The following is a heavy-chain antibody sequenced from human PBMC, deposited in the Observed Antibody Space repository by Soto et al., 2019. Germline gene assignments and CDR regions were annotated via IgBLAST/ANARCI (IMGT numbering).Heavy chain of an antibody. V-gene: IGHV3-21*01. D-gene: IGHD3-10*01. CDR1: GFTFSSYS. Sequence: GGSLRLSCAASGFTFSSYSMNWVRQAPGEGLEWVSSISSSSSYIYYADSVKGRFTISRDNAKNSLYLQMNSLRAEDAAVYYCARDLYYFGSGSYYFYYYYGMDVWGQGTTVTVS. CDR3: ARDLYYFGSGSYYFYYYYGMDV. J-gene: IGHJ6*02. CDR2: ISSSSSYI.